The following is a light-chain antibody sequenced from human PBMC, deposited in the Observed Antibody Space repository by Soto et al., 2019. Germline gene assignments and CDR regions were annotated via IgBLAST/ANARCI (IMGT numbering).Light chain of an antibody. J-gene: IGKJ1*01. Sequence: IQMTQSPSSLFSSVGDRVTITCQASQDIRYYLNWFQQKPGKAPKVLIYDASSWAGGVPSRFTGIVSGTEFTLTISSLQTDDFATYFGQQSYSTPPWTFCQGTKVDIK. V-gene: IGKV1-39*01. CDR1: QDIRYY. CDR3: QQSYSTPPWT. CDR2: DAS.